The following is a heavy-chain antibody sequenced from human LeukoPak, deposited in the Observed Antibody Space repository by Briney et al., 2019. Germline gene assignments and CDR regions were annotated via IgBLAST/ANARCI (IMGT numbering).Heavy chain of an antibody. D-gene: IGHD2-15*01. J-gene: IGHJ4*02. V-gene: IGHV4-34*01. CDR2: INHSGST. Sequence: PSETLSLTCAVYGGSFSGYYWSWIRQPPGKGLEWIGEINHSGSTNYNPSLKSRATISVDTSKNQFSLKLSSVTAADTAVYYCARGRRGCSGGSCYSVKYNNGIIDYWGQGTLVTVSS. CDR1: GGSFSGYY. CDR3: ARGRRGCSGGSCYSVKYNNGIIDY.